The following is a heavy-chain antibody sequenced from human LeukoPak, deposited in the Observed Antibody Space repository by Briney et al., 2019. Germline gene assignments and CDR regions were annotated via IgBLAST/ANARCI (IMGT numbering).Heavy chain of an antibody. CDR2: ITSSSSYI. CDR1: GFTFSSYS. J-gene: IGHJ4*02. Sequence: GGSLRLSCAASGFTFSSYSMNWVRQAPGKGLEWVSSITSSSSYIYYADSVKGRFTISRDNAKNSLYLQMNSLRAEDTAVYYCAKARITILPHYWGQGTLVTVSS. D-gene: IGHD3-9*01. CDR3: AKARITILPHY. V-gene: IGHV3-21*04.